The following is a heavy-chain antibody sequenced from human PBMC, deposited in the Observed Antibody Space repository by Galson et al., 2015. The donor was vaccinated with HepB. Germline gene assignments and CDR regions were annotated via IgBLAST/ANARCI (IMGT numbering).Heavy chain of an antibody. D-gene: IGHD3-3*01. CDR1: GFSFSYYA. CDR3: AKGYDFWSGYTYWYFDL. J-gene: IGHJ2*01. CDR2: IHSNGGST. Sequence: SLRLSCAASGFSFSYYAMTWVRQAPGKGLEWVSTIHSNGGSTYYADSVKGRFTISRDNSKSTLYLQMNSLRAEDTAVFYCAKGYDFWSGYTYWYFDLWGRGTLVTVSS. V-gene: IGHV3-23*05.